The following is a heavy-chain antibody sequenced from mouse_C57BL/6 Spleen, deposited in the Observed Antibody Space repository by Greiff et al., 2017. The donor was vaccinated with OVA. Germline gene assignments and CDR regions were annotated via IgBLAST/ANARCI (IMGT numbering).Heavy chain of an antibody. CDR3: ATYYGSSRGAMDY. V-gene: IGHV2-2*01. D-gene: IGHD1-1*01. J-gene: IGHJ4*01. CDR1: GFSLTSYG. Sequence: VKLVESGPGLVQPSQSLSITCTVSGFSLTSYGVHWVRQSPGKGLEWLGVIWSGGSTDYNAAFISRLSISKDNSKSQVFFKMNSLQADDTAIYYCATYYGSSRGAMDYWGQGTSVTVSS. CDR2: IWSGGST.